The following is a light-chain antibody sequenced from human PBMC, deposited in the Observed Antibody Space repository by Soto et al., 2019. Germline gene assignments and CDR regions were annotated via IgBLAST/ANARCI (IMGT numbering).Light chain of an antibody. CDR2: GAS. J-gene: IGKJ1*01. Sequence: EIVLTQSPGTLSLSPGERATLSCRASQSVSSSFLAWYQQKPGQAPRLLIYGASSRATGIPDRFSGSGSGTDFTLTISRLEPEDFAVYYCQQDGRSPPWTFGQGTKVDIK. CDR3: QQDGRSPPWT. V-gene: IGKV3-20*01. CDR1: QSVSSSF.